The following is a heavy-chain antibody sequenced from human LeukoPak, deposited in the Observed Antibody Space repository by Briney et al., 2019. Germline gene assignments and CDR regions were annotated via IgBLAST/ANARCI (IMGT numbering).Heavy chain of an antibody. CDR1: GVSIGSYN. CDR2: IYTNGSS. CDR3: ARDRSGGNYWLDS. J-gene: IGHJ5*01. Sequence: SETLSLTCSVSGVSIGSYNWSWIRQPAGKGLEWTGRIYTNGSSNYNPSLKSRVTMSVTTSKNQFSLKLSSVTAADTAVHYCARDRSGGNYWLDSWGQGTLVTVSS. D-gene: IGHD4-23*01. V-gene: IGHV4-4*07.